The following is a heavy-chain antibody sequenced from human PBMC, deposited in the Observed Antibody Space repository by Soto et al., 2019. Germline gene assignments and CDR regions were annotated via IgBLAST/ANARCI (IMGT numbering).Heavy chain of an antibody. J-gene: IGHJ6*02. CDR1: GGSISSGGYY. CDR2: IYYSGST. V-gene: IGHV4-31*03. Sequence: SETLSLTCTVSGGSISSGGYYWSWIRQHPGKGLEWIGYIYYSGSTYYNPSLKSRVTISVDTSKNQFSLKLSSVTAADTAVYYCARDSSGYYSDYYGMDVWGQGTTVTVSS. CDR3: ARDSSGYYSDYYGMDV. D-gene: IGHD3-22*01.